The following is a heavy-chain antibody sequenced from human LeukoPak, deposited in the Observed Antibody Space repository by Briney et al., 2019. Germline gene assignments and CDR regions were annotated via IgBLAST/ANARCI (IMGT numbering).Heavy chain of an antibody. V-gene: IGHV7-4-1*02. Sequence: ASVKVSCKASGYTFTSYAMNWVRQAPGQGLEWMGWINTNTGNPTYAQGFTGRFVFSLDTSVSTAYLQISSLKAEDTAVYYCARGNLLWFGELLDTSWFDTWGQGALVTVSS. CDR1: GYTFTSYA. CDR3: ARGNLLWFGELLDTSWFDT. J-gene: IGHJ5*02. CDR2: INTNTGNP. D-gene: IGHD3-10*01.